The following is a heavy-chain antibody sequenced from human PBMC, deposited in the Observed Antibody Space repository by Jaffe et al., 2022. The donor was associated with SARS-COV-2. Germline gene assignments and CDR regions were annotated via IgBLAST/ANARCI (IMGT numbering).Heavy chain of an antibody. Sequence: EVQLVESGGGLVQPGRSLRLSCAASGFTFDDYAMHWVRQAPGKGLEWVSGISWNSGSIGYADSVKGRFTISRDNAKNSLYLQMNSLRAEDTALYYCAKGITMVRGVMTLYDAFDIWGQGTMVTVSS. CDR2: ISWNSGSI. V-gene: IGHV3-9*01. CDR1: GFTFDDYA. J-gene: IGHJ3*02. CDR3: AKGITMVRGVMTLYDAFDI. D-gene: IGHD3-10*01.